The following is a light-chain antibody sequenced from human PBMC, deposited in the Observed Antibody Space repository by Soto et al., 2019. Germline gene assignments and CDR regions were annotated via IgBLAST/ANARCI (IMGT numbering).Light chain of an antibody. J-gene: IGLJ2*01. V-gene: IGLV2-14*01. Sequence: QSALTQPPSVSGSLGQSIIISCTGTSSDVGGYRYVSWYQQHPGKAPKLIIYEVEHRPSGVSDRFSGSKSGNTASLTISGLQAEDEADYYCSSYASNTNLVFGGGTKVTVL. CDR3: SSYASNTNLV. CDR1: SSDVGGYRY. CDR2: EVE.